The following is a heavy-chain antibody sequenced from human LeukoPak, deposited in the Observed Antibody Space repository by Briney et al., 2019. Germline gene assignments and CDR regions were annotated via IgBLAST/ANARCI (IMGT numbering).Heavy chain of an antibody. D-gene: IGHD3-3*01. CDR2: IRDSGDST. Sequence: GGSLRLSCAASGFTFSSYAMSWVRQAPGKGLEWVSGIRDSGDSTYYADSVKGRFTVSRDNSKNTLYLQMNSLRAEDTAVYYCAKDRIGMEWFYDYWGQGTLVTVSS. V-gene: IGHV3-23*01. J-gene: IGHJ4*02. CDR3: AKDRIGMEWFYDY. CDR1: GFTFSSYA.